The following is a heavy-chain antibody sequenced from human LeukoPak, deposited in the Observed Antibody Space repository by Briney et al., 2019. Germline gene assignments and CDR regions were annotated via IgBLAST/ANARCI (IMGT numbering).Heavy chain of an antibody. J-gene: IGHJ4*02. V-gene: IGHV3-21*01. CDR3: ARDSFYYDVLTGPHIYYFDY. D-gene: IGHD3-9*01. CDR1: GFTFSTYS. CDR2: ISSGSSYI. Sequence: PGGSLRLSCAASGFTFSTYSMNWVRQAPGKGLEWVSSISSGSSYIYYADSVKGRFTTSRDSSKSTLYLQMNSLRAEDTAVYYCARDSFYYDVLTGPHIYYFDYWGQGTLVTVSS.